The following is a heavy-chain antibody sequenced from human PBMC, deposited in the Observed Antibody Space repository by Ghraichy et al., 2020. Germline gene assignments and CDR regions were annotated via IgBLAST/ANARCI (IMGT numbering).Heavy chain of an antibody. CDR1: GFSFSNYW. J-gene: IGHJ5*02. CDR3: ARGSSGAHQDWFDP. CDR2: IKQDGSEK. D-gene: IGHD6-19*01. V-gene: IGHV3-7*03. Sequence: GESLNISCAASGFSFSNYWMSWARQAPGKGLEWVANIKQDGSEKHYVDSVKGRITISRDNAKNSLYLQMNSLRAEDTVVYYCARGSSGAHQDWFDPWGQGTLVTVSS.